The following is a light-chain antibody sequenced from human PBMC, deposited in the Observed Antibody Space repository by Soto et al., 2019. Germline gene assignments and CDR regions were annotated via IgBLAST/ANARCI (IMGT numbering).Light chain of an antibody. CDR3: QEYSKWPLFT. CDR1: QSVGRN. Sequence: EIVVTQSPGILSVSPGDRATLSCRASQSVGRNLAWYQQKPGQAPTLLIYAASTRGTGLPARFSGSGSGTDFTLTISSLQSEDFAVYYCQEYSKWPLFTFGPGTRVDIK. V-gene: IGKV3-15*01. J-gene: IGKJ3*01. CDR2: AAS.